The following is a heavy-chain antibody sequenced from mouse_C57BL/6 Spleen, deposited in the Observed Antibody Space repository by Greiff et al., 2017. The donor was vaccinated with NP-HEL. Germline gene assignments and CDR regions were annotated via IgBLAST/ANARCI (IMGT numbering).Heavy chain of an antibody. V-gene: IGHV1-81*01. D-gene: IGHD2-4*01. CDR1: GYTFTSYG. CDR2: IYPRSGNT. CDR3: ARVYYDYDVFDY. J-gene: IGHJ2*01. Sequence: QVQLKQSGAELARPGASVKLSCKASGYTFTSYGISWVKQRTGQGLEWIGEIYPRSGNTYYNEKFKGKATLTADKSSSTAYMELRSLTSEDSAVYFCARVYYDYDVFDYWGQGTTLTVSS.